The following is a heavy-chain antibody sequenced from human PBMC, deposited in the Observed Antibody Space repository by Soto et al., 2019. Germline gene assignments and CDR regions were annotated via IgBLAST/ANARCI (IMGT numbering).Heavy chain of an antibody. J-gene: IGHJ6*02. Sequence: SSETLSLTCTVSGGSISSYYWSWIRQPPGKGLEWIGYIYYSGSTNYNPSLKSRVTISVDTSKNQFSLKLSSVTAADTAVYYCARVGGGYYYYYYGMDVWGQGTTVTVSS. V-gene: IGHV4-59*01. CDR2: IYYSGST. CDR1: GGSISSYY. D-gene: IGHD3-16*01. CDR3: ARVGGGYYYYYYGMDV.